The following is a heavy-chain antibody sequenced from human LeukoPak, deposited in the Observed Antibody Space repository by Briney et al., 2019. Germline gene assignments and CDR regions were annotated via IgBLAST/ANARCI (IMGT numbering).Heavy chain of an antibody. V-gene: IGHV1-18*01. CDR3: ARADIVVVPAAPFYFDY. CDR2: ISANNGDT. CDR1: RNTFTSNG. Sequence: AAPKLVRKHTRNTFTSNGIPRARQPPGQAPERMVWISANNGDTNYAQKLQGRVTMTRDTSTSTAYMELRSLRSDDTAVYYCARADIVVVPAAPFYFDYWGQGTLVTVSS. D-gene: IGHD2-2*01. J-gene: IGHJ4*02.